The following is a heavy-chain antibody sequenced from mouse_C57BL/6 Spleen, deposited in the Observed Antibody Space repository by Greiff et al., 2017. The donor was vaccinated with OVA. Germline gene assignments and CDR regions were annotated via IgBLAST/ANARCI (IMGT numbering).Heavy chain of an antibody. CDR3: AREYYPFAY. CDR1: GFTFSSYG. J-gene: IGHJ3*01. D-gene: IGHD1-1*01. CDR2: ISSGGSYT. Sequence: EVMVVESGGDLVKPGGSLKLSCAASGFTFSSYGMSWVRQTPDKRLEWVATISSGGSYTYYPDSVKGRFTISRDNAKNTLYLQMSSLKSEDTAMYYCAREYYPFAYWGQGTLVTVSA. V-gene: IGHV5-6*01.